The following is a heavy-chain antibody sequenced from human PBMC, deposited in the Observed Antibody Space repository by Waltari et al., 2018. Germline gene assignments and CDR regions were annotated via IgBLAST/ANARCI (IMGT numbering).Heavy chain of an antibody. CDR3: ARDRGTTVTTNYYYGMDV. J-gene: IGHJ6*02. Sequence: QVQLVQSGAEVKKPGSSVKVSCKASGGTFSSYAISWVRQAPGQGLEWMGGIIPIFGTAKHAQKFQGRVTITADESTSTAYMELSSLRSEDTAVYYCARDRGTTVTTNYYYGMDVWGQGTTVTVSS. CDR2: IIPIFGTA. CDR1: GGTFSSYA. V-gene: IGHV1-69*13. D-gene: IGHD4-17*01.